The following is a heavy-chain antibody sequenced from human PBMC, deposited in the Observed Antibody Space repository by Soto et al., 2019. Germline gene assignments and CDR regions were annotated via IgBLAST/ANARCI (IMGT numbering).Heavy chain of an antibody. J-gene: IGHJ3*02. D-gene: IGHD1-1*01. Sequence: EVQLVESGGGLVQPGGSLRLSCAASGFTLSDFSMHWVRQAAGKGLEFVSAISYKGGSTYYANSVKGRFTISRDNSKNTPYPQMGSLRAEARAVDYCSRVSERGQAVFDIWGQGTMVTVSS. CDR1: GFTLSDFS. CDR3: SRVSERGQAVFDI. CDR2: ISYKGGST. V-gene: IGHV3-64*01.